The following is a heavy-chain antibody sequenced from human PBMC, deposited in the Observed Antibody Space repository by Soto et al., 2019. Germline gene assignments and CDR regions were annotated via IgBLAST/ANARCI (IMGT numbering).Heavy chain of an antibody. CDR3: AKGAEGYVVSSLDF. Sequence: EVQLLESGGGFVQPGGSLRLSCAASGFIFSNYAMTWVRQAPGEGLEWVSGITSTGSSTYYADSVKGRFTISRDNSKNTLFLQINSLRAVDTAGYYCAKGAEGYVVSSLDFWGQGTLVSVSS. CDR1: GFIFSNYA. J-gene: IGHJ4*02. V-gene: IGHV3-23*01. CDR2: ITSTGSST. D-gene: IGHD5-12*01.